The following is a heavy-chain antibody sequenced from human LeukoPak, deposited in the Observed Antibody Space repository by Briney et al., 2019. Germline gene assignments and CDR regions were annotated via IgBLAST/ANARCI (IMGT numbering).Heavy chain of an antibody. V-gene: IGHV3-23*01. CDR2: IGDGVVST. D-gene: IGHD3-9*01. CDR3: ARDSPLLTV. J-gene: IGHJ4*02. Sequence: GGPVRLLCGASGSTYSSHSMSWLRQAPGKGLGWVSAIGDGVVSTYYAESVKGRFTIYRDNSKNTLYLQMNSLRAEDTATYYCARDSPLLTVWGQGTLVTVSS. CDR1: GSTYSSHS.